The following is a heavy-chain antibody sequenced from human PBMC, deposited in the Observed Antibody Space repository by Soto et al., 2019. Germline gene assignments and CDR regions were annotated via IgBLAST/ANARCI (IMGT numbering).Heavy chain of an antibody. V-gene: IGHV3-33*01. J-gene: IGHJ6*02. D-gene: IGHD4-17*01. CDR3: ARASYGGNSDYYYGMDV. Sequence: GGSLRLSCAASGFTFSSYGMHWVRQAPGKGLEWVAVIWYDGSNKYYADSVKGRFTISRDNSKNTLYLQMNSLRAEDTAVYYCARASYGGNSDYYYGMDVWGQGTTVTVSS. CDR1: GFTFSSYG. CDR2: IWYDGSNK.